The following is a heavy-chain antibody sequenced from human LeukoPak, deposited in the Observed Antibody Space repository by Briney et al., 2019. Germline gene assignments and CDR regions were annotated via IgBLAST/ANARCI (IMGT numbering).Heavy chain of an antibody. CDR3: AKTQHPTSYYYDSSGYLTAPFDY. D-gene: IGHD3-22*01. CDR1: GFTFSSYA. V-gene: IGHV3-30-3*02. Sequence: PGRSLRLSCAASGFTFSSYAMHWVRQAPGKGLEWVAVISYDGSNKYYADSVKGRFTISRDNSKNTLYLQMNSLRAEDTAVYYCAKTQHPTSYYYDSSGYLTAPFDYWGQGTLVTVSS. J-gene: IGHJ4*02. CDR2: ISYDGSNK.